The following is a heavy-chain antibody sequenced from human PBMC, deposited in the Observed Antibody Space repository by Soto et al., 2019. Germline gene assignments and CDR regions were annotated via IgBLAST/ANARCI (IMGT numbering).Heavy chain of an antibody. V-gene: IGHV2-5*02. CDR1: GFSLTTSGVG. D-gene: IGHD3-3*01. CDR3: AHRVLRTVFGLVTTTAIYFDF. Sequence: QITLNESGPTQVNPRQTLTLTCTFSGFSLTTSGVGVGWIRQSPGKAPEWLALIYWDDDKRYSPSLKSRLTITKDTSKNPVVLTMADLDPADTATYSCAHRVLRTVFGLVTTTAIYFDFWGQGTPVAVSS. CDR2: IYWDDDK. J-gene: IGHJ4*02.